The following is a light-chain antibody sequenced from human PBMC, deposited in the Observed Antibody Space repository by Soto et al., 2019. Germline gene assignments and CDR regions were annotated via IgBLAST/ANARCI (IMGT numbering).Light chain of an antibody. CDR1: QSVSSN. Sequence: ETVMTQSPATLSVSPGERATLSCRASQSVSSNVAWYQQTPGQAPRLLIYGASTRATGIPDRFSGSGSGTDFTLTISSLQSEDFAVYYCQQYNNWPPVTFGQGTRLDIK. J-gene: IGKJ5*01. CDR3: QQYNNWPPVT. V-gene: IGKV3-15*01. CDR2: GAS.